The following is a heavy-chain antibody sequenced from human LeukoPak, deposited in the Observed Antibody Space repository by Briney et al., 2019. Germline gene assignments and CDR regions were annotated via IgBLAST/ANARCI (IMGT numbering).Heavy chain of an antibody. CDR3: ARQLDDAFDI. CDR2: IYYSGST. V-gene: IGHV4-59*08. Sequence: SSETLSLTCTVSGGSTSSYYWSWIRQPPGKGLEWIGYIYYSGSTNYNPSLKSRVTISVDTSKNQFSLKLSSVTAADTAVYYCARQLDDAFDIWGQGTMVTVSS. J-gene: IGHJ3*02. CDR1: GGSTSSYY.